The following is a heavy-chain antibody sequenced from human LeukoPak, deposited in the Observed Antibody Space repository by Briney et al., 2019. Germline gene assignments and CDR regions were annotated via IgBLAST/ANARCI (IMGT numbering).Heavy chain of an antibody. CDR3: AKEGDGYTGTYVFAH. D-gene: IGHD5-12*01. V-gene: IGHV3-30*02. J-gene: IGHJ4*02. CDR1: GFTFSSYG. CDR2: IRYDGSNK. Sequence: SGGSLRLSCAASGFTFSSYGMHWVRQAPGKGLEWVAFIRYDGSNKYYADSVKGRFTISRDNSKNTLYLQMNSLRAEDMAVYYCAKEGDGYTGTYVFAHWGRGALVTVSS.